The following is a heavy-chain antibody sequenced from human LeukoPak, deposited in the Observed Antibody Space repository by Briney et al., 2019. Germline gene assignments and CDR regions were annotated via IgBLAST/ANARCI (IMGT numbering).Heavy chain of an antibody. CDR2: ISGSGGST. CDR3: GKESDILVVPAAILY. CDR1: GLTFSSYA. Sequence: GGSLRLSCAASGLTFSSYAMSWVRQAPGKGLEWVSAISGSGGSTYYADSVKGRFTISRDNSKNTLYLQMNSLRAEDTAVYYCGKESDILVVPAAILYWGQGTLVTVST. V-gene: IGHV3-23*01. J-gene: IGHJ4*02. D-gene: IGHD2-2*02.